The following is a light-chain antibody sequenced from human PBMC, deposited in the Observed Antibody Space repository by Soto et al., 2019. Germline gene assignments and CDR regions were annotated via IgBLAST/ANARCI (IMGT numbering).Light chain of an antibody. J-gene: IGLJ2*01. CDR1: SSSIGSNA. Sequence: QSVLTQPPSASGTPGQTVTISCSGSSSSIGSNAVNWYQHLPGTAPKLLIYANNQRPSGVPDRFSGSKSGTSASLAISGLRSEDEADYYCEAWDDSLNGRLFGGGTQLTVL. V-gene: IGLV1-44*01. CDR2: ANN. CDR3: EAWDDSLNGRL.